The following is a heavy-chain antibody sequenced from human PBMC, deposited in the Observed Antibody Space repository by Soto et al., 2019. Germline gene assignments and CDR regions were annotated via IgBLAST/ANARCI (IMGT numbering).Heavy chain of an antibody. V-gene: IGHV4-39*01. J-gene: IGHJ6*02. Sequence: SETLSLTCTVSGGSISSSSYYWGWIRQPPGKGLEWIGSIYYSGSTYYNPSLKSRVTISVDTSKNQFSLKLSSVTAADTAVYYCASAARAYCSGGSCYPHGMDVWGQGTTVTVSS. CDR2: IYYSGST. CDR1: GGSISSSSYY. CDR3: ASAARAYCSGGSCYPHGMDV. D-gene: IGHD2-15*01.